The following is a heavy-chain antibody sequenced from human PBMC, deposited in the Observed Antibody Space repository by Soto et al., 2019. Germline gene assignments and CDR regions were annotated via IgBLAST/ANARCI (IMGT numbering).Heavy chain of an antibody. Sequence: PSQTLSLTCAISGDSVSSNSAAWNWIRQSPSRGLEWLGKTYYRSKWYNDYAVSVKSRITINPDTSKNQFSLQLNSVTPEDTAVYYCARAPYSGSRRGYYFDYWGQGTLVTVSS. CDR2: TYYRSKWYN. CDR3: ARAPYSGSRRGYYFDY. J-gene: IGHJ4*02. V-gene: IGHV6-1*01. D-gene: IGHD6-13*01. CDR1: GDSVSSNSAA.